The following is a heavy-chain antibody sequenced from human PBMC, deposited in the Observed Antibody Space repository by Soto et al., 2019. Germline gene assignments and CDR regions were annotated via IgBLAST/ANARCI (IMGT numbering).Heavy chain of an antibody. CDR2: IYHAGSP. CDR1: GGSVISSSW. CDR3: ARGSSFRGDFDV. D-gene: IGHD2-21*01. Sequence: HLQESGPGLVKPSGTLSLTCGVSGGSVISSSWWTWVRQSPEKGLEWIGEIYHAGSPNYNPSFQGRINISLGRLKNTFSLRLTSVTAADAAIYFCARGSSFRGDFDVWGQGTTVTVSS. V-gene: IGHV4-4*02. J-gene: IGHJ3*01.